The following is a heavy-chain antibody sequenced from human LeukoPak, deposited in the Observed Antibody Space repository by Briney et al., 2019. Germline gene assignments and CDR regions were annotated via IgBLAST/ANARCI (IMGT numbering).Heavy chain of an antibody. CDR2: MYHSGST. CDR3: ARGVTPFDY. CDR1: GYSISSGYY. V-gene: IGHV4-38-2*02. J-gene: IGHJ4*02. D-gene: IGHD2-21*02. Sequence: SETLSLTCTVSGYSISSGYYWGWIRQPPGKGLEWIGSMYHSGSTYYNPSLRSRVTISVDTSKNQFSLKLSSVTAADTAVYYCARGVTPFDYWGQGTLVTVSS.